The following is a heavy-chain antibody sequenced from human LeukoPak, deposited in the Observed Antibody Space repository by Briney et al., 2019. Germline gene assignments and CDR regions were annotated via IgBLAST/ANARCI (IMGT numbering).Heavy chain of an antibody. CDR1: GGSFSGYY. J-gene: IGHJ4*02. CDR3: ARPLWTRYSGGWF. D-gene: IGHD6-19*01. Sequence: SETLSLTCAVYGGSFSGYYWSWIRQPPGKGLEWIGEINHSGSTNYNPSLKSRVTISVDTSKNQFSLKLSSVTAADTAVYYCARPLWTRYSGGWFWGQGTLVTVSS. V-gene: IGHV4-34*01. CDR2: INHSGST.